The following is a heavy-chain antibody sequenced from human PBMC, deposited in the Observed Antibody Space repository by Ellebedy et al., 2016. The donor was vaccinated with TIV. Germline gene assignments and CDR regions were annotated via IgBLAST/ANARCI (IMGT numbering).Heavy chain of an antibody. D-gene: IGHD6-13*01. V-gene: IGHV4-4*07. CDR3: ARDHRGPYSSSWHLYNWFDP. J-gene: IGHJ5*02. CDR2: IYTSGST. Sequence: SETLSLXXTVSGGSISSYYWSWIRQPAGKGLEWIGRIYTSGSTNYNPSLKSRVTISVETSKNQFSLKLSSVTAADTAVYYCARDHRGPYSSSWHLYNWFDPWGQGTLVTVSS. CDR1: GGSISSYY.